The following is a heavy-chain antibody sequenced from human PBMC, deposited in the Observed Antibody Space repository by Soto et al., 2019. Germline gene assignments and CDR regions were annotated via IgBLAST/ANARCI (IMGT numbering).Heavy chain of an antibody. CDR2: FNAGNGNT. CDR3: ARAVAVAADFDY. CDR1: GYTFTGYA. V-gene: IGHV1-3*05. Sequence: QVQLVQSGAEEKKPGASVKVSCKASGYTFTGYAMPWVRQAPGQRLEWMGWFNAGNGNTKYSQKFQARVTITRDTSASTAYMELSMLRSEDTAVYYCARAVAVAADFDYWGQGTLVTVSS. J-gene: IGHJ4*02. D-gene: IGHD6-19*01.